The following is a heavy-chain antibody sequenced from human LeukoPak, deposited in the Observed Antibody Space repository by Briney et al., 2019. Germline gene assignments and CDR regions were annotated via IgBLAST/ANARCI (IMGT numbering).Heavy chain of an antibody. V-gene: IGHV3-48*01. CDR3: ARDHNYAFDN. D-gene: IGHD1-1*01. Sequence: GGSLRLSCTASGFPFIEYSMNWVRQAPGKGLEWISYIGIDSGNTKYADSVRGRFTISADKAKDSLYLQMNSLRVEDTAVYYCARDHNYAFDNWGQGTLVSVAS. CDR2: IGIDSGNT. CDR1: GFPFIEYS. J-gene: IGHJ4*02.